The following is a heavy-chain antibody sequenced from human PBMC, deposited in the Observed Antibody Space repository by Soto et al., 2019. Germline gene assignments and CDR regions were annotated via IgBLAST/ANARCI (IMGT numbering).Heavy chain of an antibody. J-gene: IGHJ4*02. V-gene: IGHV3-23*01. D-gene: IGHD3-22*01. CDR2: ISSNGANT. CDR1: GFTFDSPYSHG. CDR3: AKDPFYDSSGWFDD. Sequence: GGSLRLSCAASGFTFDSPYSHGMSWVRQSPGKGPEWVSTISSNGANTHYAESVKGRFTISRDNSKNTLYLQMNSLRAEDTAVYYCAKDPFYDSSGWFDDWGQGTLVTVAS.